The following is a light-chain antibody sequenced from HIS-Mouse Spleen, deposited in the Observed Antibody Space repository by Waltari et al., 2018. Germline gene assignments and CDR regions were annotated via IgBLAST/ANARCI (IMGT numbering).Light chain of an antibody. CDR2: AAA. V-gene: IGKV1-9*01. Sequence: DIQSTQSPSFLSASAGDRVTITCRASQGISSYLAWYQQKPGKAHKLLIYAAATLQSGDPSRFSGSGSGTDYTLTIRCLQSEDFATYYGQQYYSFPRKFGQGTKVEIK. CDR3: QQYYSFPRK. CDR1: QGISSY. J-gene: IGKJ1*01.